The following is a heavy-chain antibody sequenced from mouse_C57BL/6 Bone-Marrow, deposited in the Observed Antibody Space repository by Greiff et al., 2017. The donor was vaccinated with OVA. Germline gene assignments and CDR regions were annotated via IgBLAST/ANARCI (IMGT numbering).Heavy chain of an antibody. D-gene: IGHD2-5*01. Sequence: QVQLQQSGAELARPGASVKMSCKASGYTFTSYSMHWVKQRPGQGLEWIGYINPSSGYTKYNQKFKDKATLTADKSSSTAYMQLSSLTSKDSAVYDCARSVYYSKWEVDDWGQGTTLTVSS. CDR2: INPSSGYT. CDR3: ARSVYYSKWEVDD. CDR1: GYTFTSYS. V-gene: IGHV1-4*01. J-gene: IGHJ2*01.